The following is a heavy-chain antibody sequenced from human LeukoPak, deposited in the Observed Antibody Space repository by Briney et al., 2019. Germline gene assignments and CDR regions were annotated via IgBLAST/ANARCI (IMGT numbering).Heavy chain of an antibody. V-gene: IGHV3-7*01. J-gene: IGHJ1*01. CDR1: GFTFSTYW. Sequence: GGSLRLSCAASGFTFSTYWMTWVRQAPGKGLEWVANIKEDGSREYYVDSVKGRFTISRDNAKNSLYLQMDSLTAEDTAVYYCARDSPGYGAYVPWGQGTLVSVSS. CDR3: ARDSPGYGAYVP. CDR2: IKEDGSRE. D-gene: IGHD5-12*01.